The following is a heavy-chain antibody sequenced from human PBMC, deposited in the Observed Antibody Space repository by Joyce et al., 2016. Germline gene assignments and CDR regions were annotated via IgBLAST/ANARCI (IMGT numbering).Heavy chain of an antibody. Sequence: QMQLVQSGPEVKKPGTSVKVSCKASGFIFSASAMQWVRQPRGQHREWIGWIVVGGGNTNYAQRFQDRVTITRDMSTSTVYMELSNLRSEDTAIYYCAADLQKLNPGWYPYFDYWGQGALVTVSS. J-gene: IGHJ4*02. D-gene: IGHD6-19*01. V-gene: IGHV1-58*02. CDR2: IVVGGGNT. CDR3: AADLQKLNPGWYPYFDY. CDR1: GFIFSASA.